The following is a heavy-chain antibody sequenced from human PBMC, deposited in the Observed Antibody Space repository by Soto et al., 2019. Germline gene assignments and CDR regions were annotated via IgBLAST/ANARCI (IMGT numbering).Heavy chain of an antibody. D-gene: IGHD1-1*01. V-gene: IGHV4-34*01. Sequence: QVQLQQWGAGLLKPSETLSLTCAVYGGFVSSGSYYWSWIRQPPGKGLEWIGEMSHSGGTHFTPSLKSRVTISVDTSKNQFSLKMSSVTASDTALYYCARVERGTATTVVAAFDIWGPGTMVTVSS. CDR2: MSHSGGT. CDR1: GGFVSSGSYY. CDR3: ARVERGTATTVVAAFDI. J-gene: IGHJ3*02.